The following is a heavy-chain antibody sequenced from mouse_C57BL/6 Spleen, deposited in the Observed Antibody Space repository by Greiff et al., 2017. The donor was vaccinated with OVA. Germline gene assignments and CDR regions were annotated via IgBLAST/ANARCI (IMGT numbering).Heavy chain of an antibody. D-gene: IGHD2-4*01. V-gene: IGHV1-82*01. J-gene: IGHJ3*01. CDR2: IYPGDGDT. CDR3: ASGVYYDYEGFAY. Sequence: VQGVESGPELVKPGASVKISCKASGYAFSSSWMNWVKQRPGKGLEWIGRIYPGDGDTNYNGKFKGKATLTADKSSSTAYMQLSSLTSEDSAVYFCASGVYYDYEGFAYWGQGTLVTVSA. CDR1: GYAFSSSW.